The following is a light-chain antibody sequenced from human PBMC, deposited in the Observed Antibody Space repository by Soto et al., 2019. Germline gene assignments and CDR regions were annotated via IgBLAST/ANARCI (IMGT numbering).Light chain of an antibody. V-gene: IGKV3-15*01. J-gene: IGKJ5*01. CDR3: QQYNNWPPIT. Sequence: EIVMTQSPATLSVSPGESATLSCRASQSVGSNLAWYQQKPGQAPRLLIYGASTRATGIPDRFSGSGSGTEFTLTISSLQPEDFATYYCQQYNNWPPITFGQGTRLEIK. CDR1: QSVGSN. CDR2: GAS.